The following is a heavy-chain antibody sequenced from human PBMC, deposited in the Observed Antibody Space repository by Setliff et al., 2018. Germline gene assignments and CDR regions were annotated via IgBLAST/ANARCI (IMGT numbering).Heavy chain of an antibody. V-gene: IGHV1-18*01. CDR3: ARGVAGASPNYYYMDA. Sequence: VASVKVSCKTSGYTFAAYGITWVRQAPGQGLEWMGWISGHNNKTKYAQKVQGRVTMTTDKSTSTAYMELKSLKSDDTAMYFCARGVAGASPNYYYMDAWGRGTTVTVSS. CDR1: GYTFAAYG. D-gene: IGHD6-19*01. CDR2: ISGHNNKT. J-gene: IGHJ6*03.